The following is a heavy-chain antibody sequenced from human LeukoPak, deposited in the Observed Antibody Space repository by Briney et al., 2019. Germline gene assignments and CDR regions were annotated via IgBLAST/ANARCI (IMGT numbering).Heavy chain of an antibody. Sequence: GGSLRLSCAASGFTFSSNGMHWVRQAPGKGLEWLAFIRYDGSNRYYADSVKGRFTISRDNSKNTLYLQMNSLRAEDTAVYYCAKEGYCSGTSCPHFDYWGQGTLVTVSS. V-gene: IGHV3-30*02. D-gene: IGHD2-2*01. CDR3: AKEGYCSGTSCPHFDY. J-gene: IGHJ4*02. CDR1: GFTFSSNG. CDR2: IRYDGSNR.